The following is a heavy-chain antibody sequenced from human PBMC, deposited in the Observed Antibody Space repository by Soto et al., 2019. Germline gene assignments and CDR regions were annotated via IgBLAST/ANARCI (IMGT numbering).Heavy chain of an antibody. Sequence: QPGGSLRLSCAVSGFTFDDNAMHWVRQAPEKGLEWVSGINWKSDIGYADSVKGRFTISRDNAENSLYLQMNSLRAEDTALYYCAGSQDRGGRTTFIYWGQGTQVTVSS. CDR3: AGSQDRGGRTTFIY. D-gene: IGHD3-16*01. V-gene: IGHV3-9*01. CDR1: GFTFDDNA. J-gene: IGHJ4*02. CDR2: INWKSDI.